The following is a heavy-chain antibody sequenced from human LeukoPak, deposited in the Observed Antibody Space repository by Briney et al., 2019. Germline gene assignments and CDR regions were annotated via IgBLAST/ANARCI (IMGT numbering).Heavy chain of an antibody. Sequence: SETLSLTCTVSGVSISTSNYYWGWIRQPPGKGLEWIGNIFYSGSTYYSPSLKSRLTISLDTYKNRFSLKLSSVTAADTAVYYCARSNYDSSGYYYPNWFDPWGQGTLVTVSS. CDR1: GVSISTSNYY. CDR2: IFYSGST. D-gene: IGHD3-22*01. V-gene: IGHV4-39*07. CDR3: ARSNYDSSGYYYPNWFDP. J-gene: IGHJ5*02.